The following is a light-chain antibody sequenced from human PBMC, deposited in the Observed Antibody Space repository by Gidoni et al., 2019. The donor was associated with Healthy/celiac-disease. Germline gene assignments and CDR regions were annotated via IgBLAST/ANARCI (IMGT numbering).Light chain of an antibody. V-gene: IGLV1-44*01. CDR2: SNN. CDR3: AAWDDSLNGGV. Sequence: QSVLTQPPSASGTPGQRVPISCSGSSSHIGSKTVNWYQQLPGTAPQLLIYSNNQRPSGVPVRFSGSTSGTSASLAISGLPSEDEADYYCAAWDDSLNGGVFGGGTKLTVL. J-gene: IGLJ3*02. CDR1: SSHIGSKT.